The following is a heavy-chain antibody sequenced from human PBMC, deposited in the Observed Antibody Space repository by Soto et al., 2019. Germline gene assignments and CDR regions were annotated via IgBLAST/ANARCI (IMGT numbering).Heavy chain of an antibody. V-gene: IGHV1-69*01. CDR1: GGTFSSYA. J-gene: IGHJ3*02. D-gene: IGHD3-22*01. CDR3: SRVGTTYDYDSSGYFSFDI. Sequence: QVQLVQSGAEVQKPGSSVKVSCKASGGTFSSYAISWVRQAPGQGLEWMGGIIPVFGTANYAQTFQGRVTITADESTSTANMELSSLRSEDTAMYYCSRVGTTYDYDSSGYFSFDIWGQGTMVTVSS. CDR2: IIPVFGTA.